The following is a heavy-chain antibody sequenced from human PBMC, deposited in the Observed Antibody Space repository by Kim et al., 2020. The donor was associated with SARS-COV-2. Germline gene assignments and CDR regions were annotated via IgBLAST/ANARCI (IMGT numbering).Heavy chain of an antibody. CDR1: GFTFSSYG. Sequence: GGSLRLSCAASGFTFSSYGMHWVRQAPGKGLEWVAVIWYDGSNKYYADSVKGRFTISRDNSKNTLYLQMNSLRAEDTAVYYCARAPYYYYGMDVWGQGTTVTVSS. V-gene: IGHV3-33*01. J-gene: IGHJ6*02. CDR3: ARAPYYYYGMDV. CDR2: IWYDGSNK.